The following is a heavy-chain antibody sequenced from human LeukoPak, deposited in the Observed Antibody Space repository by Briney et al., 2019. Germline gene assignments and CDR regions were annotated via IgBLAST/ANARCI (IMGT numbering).Heavy chain of an antibody. D-gene: IGHD2-2*01. CDR1: EFTFSSHS. V-gene: IGHV3-21*01. Sequence: GGSLRLSCAASEFTFSSHSMNWVRQAPGKGLEWVSSISRSGGSINYADSLKGRFTISRDNAKNSLYLQMNSLRAEDTAVYFCARSLKVSAALDVFDIWGQGTMVTVSS. J-gene: IGHJ3*02. CDR3: ARSLKVSAALDVFDI. CDR2: ISRSGGSI.